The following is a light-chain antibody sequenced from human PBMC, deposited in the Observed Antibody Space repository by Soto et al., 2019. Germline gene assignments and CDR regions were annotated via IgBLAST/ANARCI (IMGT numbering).Light chain of an antibody. V-gene: IGLV2-14*01. CDR1: SSDVGAYNY. Sequence: LTQPASVSASPGQSITISCTGTSSDVGAYNYVSWYQRHPGKAPKLLIFEVSYRPSGVSSRFSGSKSGNTASLTISGLQAEDEADYYCSSYTNTNTRVFGSGTKVTVL. J-gene: IGLJ1*01. CDR2: EVS. CDR3: SSYTNTNTRV.